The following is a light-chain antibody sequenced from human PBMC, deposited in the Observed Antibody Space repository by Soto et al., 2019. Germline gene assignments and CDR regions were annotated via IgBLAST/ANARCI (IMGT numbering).Light chain of an antibody. Sequence: DIQMTQSPSTLSASVGDRVTITCRASQSPSRRLAWYRQKPGKAPNLLIYEASSLESGVPSRFSGSGSGTEFTLTISSLQPEDFATYYCQQFHSYPWTFGQGTKVEIK. CDR1: QSPSRR. J-gene: IGKJ1*01. CDR3: QQFHSYPWT. CDR2: EAS. V-gene: IGKV1-5*03.